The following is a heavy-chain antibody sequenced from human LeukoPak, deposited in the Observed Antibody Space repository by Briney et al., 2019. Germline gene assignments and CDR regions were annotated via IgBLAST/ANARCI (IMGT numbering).Heavy chain of an antibody. V-gene: IGHV5-51*03. CDR3: VRVEAVAGSNWFDP. CDR1: GYFFTSYC. J-gene: IGHJ5*02. Sequence: GESLMSSCYASGYFFTSYCIVWVRHMPAKDLEWRGVWYSDYSEARYSPSFQGQVTISADKSISTAYLQWSSLKASDTAMYYCVRVEAVAGSNWFDPWGPGTLVTVS. CDR2: WYSDYSEA. D-gene: IGHD6-19*01.